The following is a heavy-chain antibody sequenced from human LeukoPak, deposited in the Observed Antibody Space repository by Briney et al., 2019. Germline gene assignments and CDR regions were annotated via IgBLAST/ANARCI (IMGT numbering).Heavy chain of an antibody. Sequence: ASVKVSCKASGYTFTSYYMHWVRQAPGQGLEWMGIINVGSGSTSYAQRFQGRVAMTRDTSTSTVYMDLSSLRSEDTAVYYCARGESSAAIAYWGQGTLVTVSS. V-gene: IGHV1-46*01. CDR3: ARGESSAAIAY. CDR2: INVGSGST. CDR1: GYTFTSYY. J-gene: IGHJ4*02. D-gene: IGHD2-2*02.